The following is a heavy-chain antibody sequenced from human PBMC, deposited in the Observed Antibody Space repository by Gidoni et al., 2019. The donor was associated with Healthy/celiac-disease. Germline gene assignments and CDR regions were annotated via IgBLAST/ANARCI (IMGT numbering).Heavy chain of an antibody. V-gene: IGHV3-53*01. CDR1: GFTVSSNY. CDR3: ARDAVTSWFDY. CDR2: IYSGGSN. Sequence: EVQLVESGGGLIQPGGSLRLSCAASGFTVSSNYMSWVRQAPGQGLEWVSVIYSGGSNYYADSVKGRFTISRDNSKNTLYLQMNSLRAEDTAVYYCARDAVTSWFDYWGQGTLVTVSS. J-gene: IGHJ4*02. D-gene: IGHD4-4*01.